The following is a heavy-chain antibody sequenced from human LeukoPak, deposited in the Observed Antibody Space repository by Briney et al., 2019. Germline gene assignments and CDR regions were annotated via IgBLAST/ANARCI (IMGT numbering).Heavy chain of an antibody. Sequence: YADSVKGRFTISRDNAKNSLHLEMNSLRAEDTTVYYCAREIVSAVAGNFDYWGQGTLVTVSS. CDR3: AREIVSAVAGNFDY. V-gene: IGHV3-48*03. J-gene: IGHJ4*02. D-gene: IGHD6-19*01.